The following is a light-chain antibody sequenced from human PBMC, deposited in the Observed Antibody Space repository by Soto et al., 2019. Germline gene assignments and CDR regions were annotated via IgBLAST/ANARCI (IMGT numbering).Light chain of an antibody. CDR3: QQYGNSRVT. Sequence: EVVLTQSPGTLSLSPGERATLSCRASQSINNNLAWYQHKPGQAPRVLIYSASSRPAGIPDGFSGSGSRTDYTLTISTLEPEDFAVNYCQQYGNSRVTFGPGTKFDIK. J-gene: IGKJ3*01. CDR2: SAS. CDR1: QSINNN. V-gene: IGKV3-20*01.